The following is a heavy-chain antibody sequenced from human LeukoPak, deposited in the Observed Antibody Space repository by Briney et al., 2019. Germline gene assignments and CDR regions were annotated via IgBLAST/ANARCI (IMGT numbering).Heavy chain of an antibody. D-gene: IGHD3-22*01. J-gene: IGHJ4*02. V-gene: IGHV3-7*01. CDR2: INQDGSEK. Sequence: GGSLRLSCAASGFTFSSYWMSWVRQAPGKGLEWVANINQDGSEKYYVDSVKGRFTISRDNAKSSLYLQMNSLRADGTAVYYCARDRALYDSRRGYYYTEDDPWGQGTLVTVSS. CDR1: GFTFSSYW. CDR3: ARDRALYDSRRGYYYTEDDP.